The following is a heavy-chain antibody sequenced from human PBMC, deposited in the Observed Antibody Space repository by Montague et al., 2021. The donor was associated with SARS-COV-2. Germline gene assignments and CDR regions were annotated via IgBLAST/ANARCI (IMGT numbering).Heavy chain of an antibody. D-gene: IGHD3-22*01. V-gene: IGHV4-59*01. CDR1: GGSISRYN. J-gene: IGHJ6*02. CDR2: INYSGST. Sequence: SETLSLTCTVSGGSISRYNWSWIRKPQGKGLEWIGYINYSGSTNYNPSLKSRVTTSVDTSKNQFSLKLSSVTAADTAVYYCARDSEYYGSSAGYYYGMDVWGQGTTVTVSS. CDR3: ARDSEYYGSSAGYYYGMDV.